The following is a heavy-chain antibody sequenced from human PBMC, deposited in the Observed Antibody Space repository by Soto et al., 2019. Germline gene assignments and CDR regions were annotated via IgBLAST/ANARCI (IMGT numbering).Heavy chain of an antibody. CDR1: NDSISSFS. Sequence: SETLSLTCTVSNDSISSFSWTWIRQPPGKRLEWIGTIYFSGSTCYNPSLKSRVTMSVDTSKIQFSLKLSSVTAADTAVYYCARILPFLELSIKGTWFDPWGQGTLVTVSS. CDR2: IYFSGST. J-gene: IGHJ5*02. V-gene: IGHV4-59*08. CDR3: ARILPFLELSIKGTWFDP. D-gene: IGHD3-3*01.